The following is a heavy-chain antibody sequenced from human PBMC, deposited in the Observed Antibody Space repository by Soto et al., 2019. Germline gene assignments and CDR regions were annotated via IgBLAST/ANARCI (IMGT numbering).Heavy chain of an antibody. J-gene: IGHJ4*02. V-gene: IGHV3-74*03. CDR2: VSGDGSST. Sequence: EVRMVESGGDLVQPGGPLRLSCVASGLPFNRYWMYWVRQDPGKGLLRISRVSGDGSSTTYADSVKGRFTVSRDNAENTLCVLMTSLRGEDTVVYYCASAVSSVMTGYWGPGELVSVPS. CDR3: ASAVSSVMTGY. CDR1: GLPFNRYW. D-gene: IGHD2-21*01.